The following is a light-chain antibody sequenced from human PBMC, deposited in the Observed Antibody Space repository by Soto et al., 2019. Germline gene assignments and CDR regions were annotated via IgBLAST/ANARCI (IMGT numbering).Light chain of an antibody. CDR1: SPNIGTNA. J-gene: IGLJ3*02. Sequence: QSVVTQTPSASGTPGQRVTISCSGSSPNIGTNAVNWCQQLPGTAPRLLIYSNDQRPPGVPDRFSGSKSGTSASLVISGLQSEDEADYFCAVCDDSLNGWVFGGGTKVTVL. CDR2: SND. CDR3: AVCDDSLNGWV. V-gene: IGLV1-44*01.